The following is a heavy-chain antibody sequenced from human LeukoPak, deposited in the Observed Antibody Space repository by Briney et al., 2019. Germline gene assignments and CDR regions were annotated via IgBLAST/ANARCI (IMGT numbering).Heavy chain of an antibody. J-gene: IGHJ4*02. Sequence: SETLSLTCTVSGGSISSYYWSWIRQPPGKGLEWIGYIYYSGSTNYNPSLKSRVTISVDTSKNQFSLKLSSATAADTAMYYCARRAYSSGWYYFDYWGQGTLVTVSS. CDR2: IYYSGST. D-gene: IGHD6-19*01. CDR3: ARRAYSSGWYYFDY. CDR1: GGSISSYY. V-gene: IGHV4-59*01.